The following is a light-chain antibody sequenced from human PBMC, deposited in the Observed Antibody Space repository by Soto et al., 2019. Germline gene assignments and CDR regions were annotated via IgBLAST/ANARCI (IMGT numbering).Light chain of an antibody. V-gene: IGKV1-5*01. Sequence: EIQMTQSPSTLSASVGDRVTITCRASQSISSWLAWYQQKPGKAPKLMIYDASSLESGVTSRFSGSGSGTELTLTISSLQPDDFAHSYCQQYKTVGHGTKVDIX. CDR2: DAS. CDR1: QSISSW. J-gene: IGKJ1*01. CDR3: QQYKT.